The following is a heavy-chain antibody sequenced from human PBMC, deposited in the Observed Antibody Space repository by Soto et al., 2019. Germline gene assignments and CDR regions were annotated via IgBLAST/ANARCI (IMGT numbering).Heavy chain of an antibody. J-gene: IGHJ6*02. CDR2: FDPEDGET. Sequence: ASVKVSCKVSGYTLTELSMHWVRQAPGKGLEWMGGFDPEDGETIYAQKFQGRVTMTEDTSTDTAYMELSSLRSEDTAVYYCAIENRRGTVAGPYYYYYYGMDVWGQGTTVTVSS. V-gene: IGHV1-24*01. D-gene: IGHD6-19*01. CDR3: AIENRRGTVAGPYYYYYYGMDV. CDR1: GYTLTELS.